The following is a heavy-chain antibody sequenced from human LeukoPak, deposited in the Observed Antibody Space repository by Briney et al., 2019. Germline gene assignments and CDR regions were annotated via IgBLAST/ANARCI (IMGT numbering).Heavy chain of an antibody. J-gene: IGHJ3*02. CDR2: ISGSGGST. V-gene: IGHV3-23*01. D-gene: IGHD2-2*01. Sequence: GGSLRLSCAASGFTLSSYAMSWVRQAPGKGLEWVSAISGSGGSTYYADSVKGRFTISRDNSKNTLYLQMNSLRAEDTAVYYCAKDRSIVVVPATDAFDIWGQGTMVTVSS. CDR1: GFTLSSYA. CDR3: AKDRSIVVVPATDAFDI.